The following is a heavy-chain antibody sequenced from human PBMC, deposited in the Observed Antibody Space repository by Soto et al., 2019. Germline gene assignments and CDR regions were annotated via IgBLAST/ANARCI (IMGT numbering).Heavy chain of an antibody. CDR1: GFTFDDYA. D-gene: IGHD3-10*01. Sequence: LRLSCAASGFTFDDYAMHWVRQAPGKGLEWVSGISWNSGSIGYADSVKGRFTISRDNAKNSLYLQMNSLRAEDTALYYCAKTNRGEGMDVWGQGTTVTVSS. CDR3: AKTNRGEGMDV. CDR2: ISWNSGSI. J-gene: IGHJ6*02. V-gene: IGHV3-9*01.